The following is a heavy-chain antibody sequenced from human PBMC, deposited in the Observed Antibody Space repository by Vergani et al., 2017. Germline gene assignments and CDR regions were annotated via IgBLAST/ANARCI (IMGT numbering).Heavy chain of an antibody. J-gene: IGHJ5*02. CDR3: AHRHHDFYLSHNWFDP. CDR2: IYWDDDK. D-gene: IGHD3-3*01. Sequence: QITLKESGPTLVKPTQTLTLTCTFSGFSLSTSGVGVGWIRQPPGKALEWLALIYWDDDKRYSPSLKSRLTITKDTSKNQVVLTMTNMDPVDTATYYCAHRHHDFYLSHNWFDPWGQGTLVTVSS. V-gene: IGHV2-5*02. CDR1: GFSLSTSGVG.